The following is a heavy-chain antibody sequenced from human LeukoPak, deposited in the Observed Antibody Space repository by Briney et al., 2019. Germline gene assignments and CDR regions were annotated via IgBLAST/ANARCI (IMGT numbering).Heavy chain of an antibody. D-gene: IGHD5-24*01. Sequence: PSETLSLTCTVSGGSIGSDYWSWIRQPPGKGLEWIGYISNSGSTNYNPSLKSRVTISGDTSKRQFSLKLSAVTPADTAVYYCAGRLWRRDGYNLSAFDIWGQGTMVTVSS. J-gene: IGHJ3*02. V-gene: IGHV4-59*08. CDR2: ISNSGST. CDR1: GGSIGSDY. CDR3: AGRLWRRDGYNLSAFDI.